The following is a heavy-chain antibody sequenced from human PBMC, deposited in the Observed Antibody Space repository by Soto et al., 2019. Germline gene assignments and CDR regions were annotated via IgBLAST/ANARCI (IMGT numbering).Heavy chain of an antibody. CDR2: IIPIFGTA. D-gene: IGHD3-22*01. CDR3: ASHYDSSGYYYRGLDY. J-gene: IGHJ4*02. Sequence: QVQLVQSGAEVKKPGSSVKVSCKASGGTFSSYAISWVRQAPGQGLEWMGGIIPIFGTADYAQKFQGRVTITEDESTSTAYMELSSLGSEDTAVYYCASHYDSSGYYYRGLDYWGQGTLVTVSS. V-gene: IGHV1-69*12. CDR1: GGTFSSYA.